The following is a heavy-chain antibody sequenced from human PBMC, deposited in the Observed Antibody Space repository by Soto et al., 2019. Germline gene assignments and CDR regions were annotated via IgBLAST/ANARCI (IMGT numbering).Heavy chain of an antibody. J-gene: IGHJ6*02. Sequence: ASVKVSCKASGYTFTSYGISWVRQAPGQGPEWMGWISAYNGNTNYAQKLQGRVTMTTDTSTSTAYMELRSLRSDDTAVYYCASTTVDYYYYGMDVWGQGTTVTVSS. D-gene: IGHD4-17*01. CDR1: GYTFTSYG. CDR2: ISAYNGNT. CDR3: ASTTVDYYYYGMDV. V-gene: IGHV1-18*04.